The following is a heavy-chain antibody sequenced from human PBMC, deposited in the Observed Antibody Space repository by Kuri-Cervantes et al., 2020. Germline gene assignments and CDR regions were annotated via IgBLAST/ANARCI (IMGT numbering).Heavy chain of an antibody. CDR1: GFTFDDYP. CDR3: TRGAVSADS. V-gene: IGHV3-74*01. J-gene: IGHJ5*02. D-gene: IGHD6-19*01. CDR2: INHDGTST. Sequence: GGSLRLSCAASGFTFDDYPMTWVRQAPGKGLEWVSRINHDGTSTLHADSMRGRFTVSRDNAKNTLYLEMNSLRVEDTAVYYCTRGAVSADSWGQGTLVTVSS.